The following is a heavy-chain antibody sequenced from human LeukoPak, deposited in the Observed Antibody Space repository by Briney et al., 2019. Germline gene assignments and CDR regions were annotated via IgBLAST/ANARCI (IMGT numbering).Heavy chain of an antibody. Sequence: GGSLRLSCSGSGFRFGVYALSWVRQAPGKGLEWVGFIRSKALCGTSEYAASVEGRFSISRNESNNIVYLQMNCLKSEHTAVYFCVRESVRDYYFDFWGQGTLVTVSS. CDR1: GFRFGVYA. J-gene: IGHJ4*02. V-gene: IGHV3-49*04. CDR3: VRESVRDYYFDF. CDR2: IRSKALCGTS. D-gene: IGHD3-10*02.